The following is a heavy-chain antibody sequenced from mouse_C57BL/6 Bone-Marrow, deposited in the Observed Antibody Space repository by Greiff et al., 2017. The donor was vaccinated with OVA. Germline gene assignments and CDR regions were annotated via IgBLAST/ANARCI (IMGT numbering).Heavy chain of an antibody. Sequence: VKLVESGGGLVKPGGSLKLSCAASGFTFSSYAMSWVRQTPEKRLEWVATISDGGSYTYYPDNVKGRFTISRDNAKNNLYLQMSHLKSEDTAMYYCARGGPTIVTTWYFDVWGTGTTVTVSS. D-gene: IGHD2-5*01. CDR2: ISDGGSYT. CDR3: ARGGPTIVTTWYFDV. V-gene: IGHV5-4*03. J-gene: IGHJ1*03. CDR1: GFTFSSYA.